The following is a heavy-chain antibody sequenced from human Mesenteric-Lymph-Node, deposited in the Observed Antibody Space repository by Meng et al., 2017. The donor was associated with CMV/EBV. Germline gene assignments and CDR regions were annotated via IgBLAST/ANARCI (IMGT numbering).Heavy chain of an antibody. CDR2: ISGSGGST. J-gene: IGHJ4*02. CDR1: GFTFSSYA. CDR3: ARGTGTTGYFDY. V-gene: IGHV3-23*01. Sequence: GESLKISCAASGFTFSSYAMSWVRQAPGKGLEWVSAISGSGGSTYYADSVKGRFTISRDNAKNTLYLQVNSLGADDTAVYYCARGTGTTGYFDYWGQGNLVTVSS. D-gene: IGHD1-7*01.